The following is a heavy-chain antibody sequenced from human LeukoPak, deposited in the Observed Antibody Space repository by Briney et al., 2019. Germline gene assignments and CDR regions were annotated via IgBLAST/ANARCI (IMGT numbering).Heavy chain of an antibody. CDR3: AREGTGYYYDSSGYYYY. J-gene: IGHJ4*02. CDR1: GGSISSSSYY. Sequence: SSETLSLTCTVSGGSISSSSYYWGWIRQPPGKGLEWIGRIYYSGSTYYNPSLKSRVTISVDTSKNQYSLKLSSVTAADTAVYYCAREGTGYYYDSSGYYYYWGQGTLVTVSS. D-gene: IGHD3-22*01. V-gene: IGHV4-39*02. CDR2: IYYSGST.